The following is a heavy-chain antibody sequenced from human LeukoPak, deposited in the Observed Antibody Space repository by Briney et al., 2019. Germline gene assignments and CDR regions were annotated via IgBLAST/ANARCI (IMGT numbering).Heavy chain of an antibody. CDR2: IYYSGST. CDR3: ARVTYTGSYPSWFDS. V-gene: IGHV4-59*01. CDR1: GGSISSYY. Sequence: SETLSLTCTVSGGSISSYYWSWIRQPPGKGLEWIGYIYYSGSTNYNPSLKSRVTISVDTSKNQFSLKLSSVTAADTAVYYCARVTYTGSYPSWFDSWGQGTLVTVSS. J-gene: IGHJ5*01. D-gene: IGHD1-26*01.